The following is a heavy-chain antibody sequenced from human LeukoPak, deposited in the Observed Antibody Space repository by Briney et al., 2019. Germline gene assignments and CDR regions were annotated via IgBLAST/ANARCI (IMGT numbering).Heavy chain of an antibody. J-gene: IGHJ3*02. D-gene: IGHD3-22*01. CDR2: ISIDGSHT. Sequence: GGSLTLSCAASGFTFSNAWMSWVRQAPGKGLEWVSAISIDGSHTYYADSVKGRFTISRDNSKNTLYLQMNSLRAEETAVYYCAKSYDTSGRRAFDIWGQGTMVTVSS. V-gene: IGHV3-23*01. CDR3: AKSYDTSGRRAFDI. CDR1: GFTFSNAW.